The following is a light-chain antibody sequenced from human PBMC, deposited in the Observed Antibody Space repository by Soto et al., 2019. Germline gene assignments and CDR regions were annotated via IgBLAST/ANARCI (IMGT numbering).Light chain of an antibody. V-gene: IGKV3-11*01. CDR3: QQRNSWPLT. CDR1: QSVSSY. J-gene: IGKJ4*01. Sequence: PGEMATLSCRASQSVSSYLAWYQQKPGQAPRLLIYDASDRATGIPARFSGSGSGTDFTLTISSLEPEDFAVYYCQQRNSWPLTFGGGTKVDIK. CDR2: DAS.